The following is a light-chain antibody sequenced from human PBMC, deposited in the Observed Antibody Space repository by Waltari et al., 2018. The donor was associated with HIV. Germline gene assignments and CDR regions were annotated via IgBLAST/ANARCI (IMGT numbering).Light chain of an antibody. Sequence: QSALTQPAVAGSPGQSITISCTGSSSDVGSYNLVSWYQQHPGKAPKLMIYEGINRPSGISNRFSGSKSGNTASLTISGLQAEDEADYYCCSYAGSSNWVFGGGTKLTVL. CDR2: EGI. J-gene: IGLJ3*02. V-gene: IGLV2-23*01. CDR3: CSYAGSSNWV. CDR1: SSDVGSYNL.